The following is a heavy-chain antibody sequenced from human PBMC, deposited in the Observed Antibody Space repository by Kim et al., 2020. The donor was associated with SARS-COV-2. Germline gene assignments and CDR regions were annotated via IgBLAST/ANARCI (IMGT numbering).Heavy chain of an antibody. CDR1: GFTFSSYW. V-gene: IGHV3-74*01. CDR2: INSDGSSI. J-gene: IGHJ4*02. CDR3: ARRGRTNSWYYFDY. D-gene: IGHD6-13*01. Sequence: GGSLRLSCAASGFTFSSYWMHWVRQAPGKGLVWVSRINSDGSSISYADSVKGRFTISRDNAKNTLYLQMNSLRAEDTAVYYCARRGRTNSWYYFDYWDQGTLVSVSS.